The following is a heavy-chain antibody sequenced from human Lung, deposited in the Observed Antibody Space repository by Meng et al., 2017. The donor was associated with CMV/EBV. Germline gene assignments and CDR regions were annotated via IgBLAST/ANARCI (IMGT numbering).Heavy chain of an antibody. V-gene: IGHV3-30*02. CDR2: IRYDGSNK. D-gene: IGHD3-3*01. CDR3: AKDLGRDAYYDFWSGPPPPGFDY. CDR1: GFTFSSYG. Sequence: LSLTCAASGFTFSSYGMHWVRQAPGKGLEWVAFIRYDGSNKYYADSVKGRFTISRDNSKNTLYLQMNSLRAEDTAVYYCAKDLGRDAYYDFWSGPPPPGFDYWGQGTLVTVSS. J-gene: IGHJ4*02.